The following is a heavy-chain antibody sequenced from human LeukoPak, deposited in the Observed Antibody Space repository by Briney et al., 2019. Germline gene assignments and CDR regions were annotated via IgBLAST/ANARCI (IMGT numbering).Heavy chain of an antibody. J-gene: IGHJ4*02. V-gene: IGHV4-59*01. CDR3: ARVRYCSTNRCYDREFDN. CDR2: IYYSGNT. D-gene: IGHD2-2*01. CDR1: GGSTSNYY. Sequence: SETLSLTCTVSGGSTSNYYWSWIRQPPGKGLEWIGYIYYSGNTNYTPSLKSRVTISVDTSKNQFSLKLNSVTAADTAVYYCARVRYCSTNRCYDREFDNWGQGTLVTVSS.